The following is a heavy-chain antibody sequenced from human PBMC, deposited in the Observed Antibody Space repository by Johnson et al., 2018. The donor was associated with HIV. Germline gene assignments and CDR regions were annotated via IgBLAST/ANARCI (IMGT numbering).Heavy chain of an antibody. Sequence: VQLVESGGGLVQPGGSLRLSCAASGLTVSSNYMSWVRQAPGKGLEWVSVIYSGGSTYYADSVKGRFTISRDNSKNTLYLQMNSLRAEDTAVYYCAREDQDAFDIWGQGTMDTVSS. CDR3: AREDQDAFDI. V-gene: IGHV3-66*01. CDR1: GLTVSSNY. CDR2: IYSGGST. J-gene: IGHJ3*02.